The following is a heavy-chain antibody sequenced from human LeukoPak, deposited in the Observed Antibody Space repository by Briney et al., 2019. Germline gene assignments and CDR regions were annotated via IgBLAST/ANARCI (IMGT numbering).Heavy chain of an antibody. CDR3: AREGGPYRPLDY. CDR1: GGSISDTNW. J-gene: IGHJ4*02. V-gene: IGHV4-4*02. Sequence: SGTLSLTCGVSGGSISDTNWWTWFRQPPGEGLEWIGEVNLQGSTNYNPSLKSRVAISVDKSENHISLKLTSVTAADTAVYYCAREGGPYRPLDYSGQGTLVTVAS. CDR2: VNLQGST.